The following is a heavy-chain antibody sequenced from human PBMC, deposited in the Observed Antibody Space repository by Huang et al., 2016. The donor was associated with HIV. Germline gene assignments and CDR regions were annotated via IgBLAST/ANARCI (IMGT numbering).Heavy chain of an antibody. CDR3: AREKAADSAWYGVYYFDY. D-gene: IGHD6-19*01. Sequence: QVQLRQWGAGLVKPSETLSLTCAVYGGSFSGYYWTWIRQSPGKGLEWIGEIKHIGKNNYQHSLKSRVTISKDTAKNQCSLQLTSVSAADTGVYFCAREKAADSAWYGVYYFDYWGEGALVTVTS. J-gene: IGHJ4*02. V-gene: IGHV4-34*01. CDR2: IKHIGKN. CDR1: GGSFSGYY.